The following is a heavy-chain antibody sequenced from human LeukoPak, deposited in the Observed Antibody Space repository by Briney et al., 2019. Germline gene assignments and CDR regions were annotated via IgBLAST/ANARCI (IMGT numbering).Heavy chain of an antibody. J-gene: IGHJ3*02. CDR2: ISGSGGST. V-gene: IGHV3-23*01. Sequence: PGGSLRLSCAASGSTFTFYAMSWVRQAPGKGLEWVSVISGSGGSTYYADSVKGRFTISRDNSKNTLYLQMNSLRAEDTAVYYCARDYTRDAFDIWGQGTMVTVSS. CDR1: GSTFTFYA. CDR3: ARDYTRDAFDI.